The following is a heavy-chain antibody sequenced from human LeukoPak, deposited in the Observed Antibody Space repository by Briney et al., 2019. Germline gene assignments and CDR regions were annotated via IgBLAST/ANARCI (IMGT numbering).Heavy chain of an antibody. J-gene: IGHJ4*02. D-gene: IGHD2-15*01. V-gene: IGHV4-59*01. Sequence: SETLSLTCTVSGGSISSYYWSWIRQPPGKGLEWIGYIYDSANTNYNPSLKSRVTISVDTSKNQFSLKLSSVTAADTAVYYCATRSTGVAATFDSWGQGALVTVSS. CDR3: ATRSTGVAATFDS. CDR2: IYDSANT. CDR1: GGSISSYY.